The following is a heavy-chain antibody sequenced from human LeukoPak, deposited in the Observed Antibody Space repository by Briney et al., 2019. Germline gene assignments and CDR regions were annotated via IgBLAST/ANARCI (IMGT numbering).Heavy chain of an antibody. J-gene: IGHJ5*02. V-gene: IGHV1-69*02. CDR1: GGTFSSYT. Sequence: ASVKVSCKASGGTFSSYTISWVRQAPGQGLEWMGGIIPILGIANYAQKFQGRVTITADKSTSTAYMELSSLRSEDTAVYYCARSPVLLWFGEFDPWGQGTLVTVSS. CDR3: ARSPVLLWFGEFDP. CDR2: IIPILGIA. D-gene: IGHD3-10*01.